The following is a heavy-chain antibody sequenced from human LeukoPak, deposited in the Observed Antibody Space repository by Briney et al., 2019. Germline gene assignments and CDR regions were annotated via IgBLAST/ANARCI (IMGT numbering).Heavy chain of an antibody. CDR3: ARATDRHDAFDI. Sequence: GGSLRLSCAASGFTFSSYWMHWVRQAPGKGLVWVSRINTDGSSTSYADSVKGRFTISRDNAKNTLYLQMNSLRAEDTAVYYCARATDRHDAFDIWGQGTMVTVSS. J-gene: IGHJ3*02. V-gene: IGHV3-74*01. CDR1: GFTFSSYW. CDR2: INTDGSST.